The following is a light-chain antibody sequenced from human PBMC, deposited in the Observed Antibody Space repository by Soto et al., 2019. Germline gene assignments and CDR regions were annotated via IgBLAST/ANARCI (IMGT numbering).Light chain of an antibody. J-gene: IGKJ1*01. CDR1: QTVSSNF. Sequence: PWYRASLSCIASQTVSSNFLVWYQQRPAQPPRLLIHGASTRATGITDRFSGSGSGTDFTLIISGLEPEDFAVYYCQQYGTSPATFGQGTKVDIK. CDR3: QQYGTSPAT. V-gene: IGKV3-20*01. CDR2: GAS.